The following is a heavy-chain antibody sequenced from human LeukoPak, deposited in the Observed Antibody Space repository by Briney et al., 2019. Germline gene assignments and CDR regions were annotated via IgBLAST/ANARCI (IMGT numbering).Heavy chain of an antibody. CDR3: ARRGSVTTVTTRHYYYLGNDG. J-gene: IGHJ6*02. CDR1: GGTFSSYT. D-gene: IGHD4-17*01. CDR2: IIPILGIA. V-gene: IGHV1-69*02. Sequence: SVKVSCKASGGTFSSYTISWVRQAPGQGLEWMGRIIPILGIANYAQKFQGRVTITADKSTSTAYMELSSLRSEDTAVYYCARRGSVTTVTTRHYYYLGNDGLGQGTTVTVSS.